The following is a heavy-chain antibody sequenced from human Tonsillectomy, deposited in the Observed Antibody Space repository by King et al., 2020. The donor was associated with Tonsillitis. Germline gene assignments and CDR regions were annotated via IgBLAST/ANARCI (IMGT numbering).Heavy chain of an antibody. Sequence: EVQLVESGGGLVQPGGSPRLSCAASGFTFSRYWMSWVRQAPGKGLEWVANIKQDGSEKYYVDSVKGRFTISRDNAVNSLYLQMNSLRAEDTAVYYCARGGLLKDYFDYWGQGTRVTVSS. CDR3: ARGGLLKDYFDY. D-gene: IGHD1-26*01. V-gene: IGHV3-7*01. J-gene: IGHJ4*02. CDR1: GFTFSRYW. CDR2: IKQDGSEK.